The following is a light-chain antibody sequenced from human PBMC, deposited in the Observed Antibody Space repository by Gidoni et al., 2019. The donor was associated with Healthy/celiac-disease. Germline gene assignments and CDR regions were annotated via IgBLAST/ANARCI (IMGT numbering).Light chain of an antibody. Sequence: DLQMTQSPPSLSASVGDRVTITCRASQSIDSYLNWYQQKPGKAPKLLIYAASSLQSGVPSRFSGSGSGTDFTLTISSLQPEDFATYYCQQSYSTRGTFGQGTKVEIK. CDR2: AAS. CDR3: QQSYSTRGT. CDR1: QSIDSY. V-gene: IGKV1-39*01. J-gene: IGKJ1*01.